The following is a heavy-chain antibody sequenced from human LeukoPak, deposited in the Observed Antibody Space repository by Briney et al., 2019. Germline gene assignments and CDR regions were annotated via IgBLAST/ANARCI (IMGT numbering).Heavy chain of an antibody. J-gene: IGHJ4*02. CDR3: ANGPSIAAAGSNHFDY. CDR2: ISGSDGST. CDR1: GFTFSSYA. V-gene: IGHV3-23*01. D-gene: IGHD6-13*01. Sequence: GGSLRLSCAASGFTFSSYAMSWVRQAPGKGLEWVSAISGSDGSTYYADSVKGRFTISRDNSKNTLYLQMNSLRAEDTAVYYCANGPSIAAAGSNHFDYWGQGTLVTVSS.